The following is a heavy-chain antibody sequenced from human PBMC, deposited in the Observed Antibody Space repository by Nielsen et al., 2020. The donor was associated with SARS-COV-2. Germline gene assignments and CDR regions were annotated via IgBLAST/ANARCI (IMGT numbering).Heavy chain of an antibody. CDR3: AREFDSSGRDY. D-gene: IGHD3-22*01. J-gene: IGHJ4*02. Sequence: SETLSLTCTVSGGSISSYYWSWIRQPPGKGLEWIGYIYYSGSTNYNPSLKSRVTISVDTSKNQFSLKLSSVTAADTAVYYCAREFDSSGRDYWGQGTLVTVSS. V-gene: IGHV4-59*01. CDR2: IYYSGST. CDR1: GGSISSYY.